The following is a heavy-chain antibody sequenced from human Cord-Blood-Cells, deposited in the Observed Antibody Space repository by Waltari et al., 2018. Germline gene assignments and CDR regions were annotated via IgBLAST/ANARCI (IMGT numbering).Heavy chain of an antibody. CDR1: GGTFSSYA. Sequence: QVQLVQSGAEVKKPGSSVKVSCKASGGTFSSYAISWVRQAPGQGLEWMGGIIPSFGTANYAQKFQGRVTITADESTSTAYMELSSLRSEDTAVYYCVRCFTTVTTGGPFDYWGQGTLVTVSS. V-gene: IGHV1-69*01. CDR3: VRCFTTVTTGGPFDY. J-gene: IGHJ4*02. CDR2: IIPSFGTA. D-gene: IGHD4-17*01.